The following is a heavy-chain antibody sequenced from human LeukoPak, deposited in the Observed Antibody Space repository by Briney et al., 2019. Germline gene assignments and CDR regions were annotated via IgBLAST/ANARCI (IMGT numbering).Heavy chain of an antibody. CDR2: ISGSGGST. Sequence: GGSLRLSCAASGFTVDSNYLSWVRQAPGKGLEWVSGISGSGGSTYYADSVKGHFTISRDNSKNTLYLQMNSLRAEDTAIYYCAKDLIAYSYGYAGRSNFDYWGQGTLVTVSS. J-gene: IGHJ4*02. CDR1: GFTVDSNY. V-gene: IGHV3-23*01. CDR3: AKDLIAYSYGYAGRSNFDY. D-gene: IGHD5-18*01.